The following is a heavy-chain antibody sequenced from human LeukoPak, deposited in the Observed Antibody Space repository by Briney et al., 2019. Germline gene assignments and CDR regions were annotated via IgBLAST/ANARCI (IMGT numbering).Heavy chain of an antibody. Sequence: ASVKVSCKASGYTFTGYYMHWVRQAPRQGLEWMGWINPNSGGTNYAQKFQGRVTMTRDTSVSTAYMELSRLRSDDTAVYYCARNYYDSSGYYQNWFDPWGQGTLVTVSS. J-gene: IGHJ5*02. CDR1: GYTFTGYY. CDR2: INPNSGGT. D-gene: IGHD3-22*01. CDR3: ARNYYDSSGYYQNWFDP. V-gene: IGHV1-2*02.